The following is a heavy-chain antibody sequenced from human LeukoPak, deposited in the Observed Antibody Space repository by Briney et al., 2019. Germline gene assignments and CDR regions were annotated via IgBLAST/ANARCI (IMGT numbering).Heavy chain of an antibody. Sequence: PSETLSLTCTVSGGSISSGGYYWSWIRQPPGKGLEWIGEINHSGSTNYNPSLKSRVTISVDTSKNQFSLKLSSVTAADTAVYYCARGRPMVAGIYYFDYWGQGTLVTVSS. CDR1: GGSISSGGYY. D-gene: IGHD6-19*01. V-gene: IGHV4-39*07. CDR2: INHSGST. CDR3: ARGRPMVAGIYYFDY. J-gene: IGHJ4*02.